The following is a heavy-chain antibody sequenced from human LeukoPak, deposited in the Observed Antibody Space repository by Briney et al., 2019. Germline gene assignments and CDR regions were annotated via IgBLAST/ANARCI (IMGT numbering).Heavy chain of an antibody. CDR1: GGSISVYY. CDR3: ARDRHGMSVPDYFDY. CDR2: IYTSGST. J-gene: IGHJ4*02. Sequence: PSETLSLTCTVSGGSISVYYWSWIRQPAGKGLERIGRIYTSGSTNYNPSLKSRVTMSVDTSKNQFSLKLSSVTAADTAVYYCARDRHGMSVPDYFDYWGQGTLVTVSS. V-gene: IGHV4-4*07. D-gene: IGHD6-19*01.